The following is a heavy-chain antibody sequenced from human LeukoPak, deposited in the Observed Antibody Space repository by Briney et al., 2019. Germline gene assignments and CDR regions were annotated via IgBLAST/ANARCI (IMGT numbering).Heavy chain of an antibody. J-gene: IGHJ4*02. D-gene: IGHD4-17*01. V-gene: IGHV4-39*01. CDR1: GGSISSSSYY. CDR2: IYYSRST. CDR3: ARVPTVTFFDY. Sequence: SETLSLTCTVSGGSISSSSYYWGWVRQPPGKGLEWIGSIYYSRSTYYNPSLKSRVTISVDTSKNQFSLKLSSVTAADTAVYYCARVPTVTFFDYWGQGTLVTVSS.